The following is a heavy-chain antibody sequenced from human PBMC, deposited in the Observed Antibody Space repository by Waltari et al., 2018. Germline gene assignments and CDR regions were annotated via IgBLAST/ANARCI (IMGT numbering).Heavy chain of an antibody. CDR1: GGPFSGYY. V-gene: IGHV4-34*02. CDR2: VDHRGSA. J-gene: IGHJ4*02. D-gene: IGHD6-19*01. CDR3: ARDARDWEAVANTYFDS. Sequence: QVQLQQWGAGLLKPSETLSLTCAVYGGPFSGYYWSWIRQPPGKGLEWIGEVDHRGSANYSPSLKSRATISVDTSKKQFSLTLTSVTAADTAVYYCARDARDWEAVANTYFDSWGQGTLVAVSS.